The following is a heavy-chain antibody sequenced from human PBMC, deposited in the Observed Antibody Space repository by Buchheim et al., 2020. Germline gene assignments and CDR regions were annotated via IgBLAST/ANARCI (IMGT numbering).Heavy chain of an antibody. CDR2: ITGSGDIV. Sequence: VELLESGGDLVQPGGSLRLSCAASGFTFSLCSMNWVRQAPGKGLEWIAYITGSGDIVYYADSVQGRITISRDNAKNSLYLQMNSLNVDDTALYFCARTPGGGGTHYYNYLDSWGQGTL. V-gene: IGHV3-48*01. CDR3: ARTPGGGGTHYYNYLDS. CDR1: GFTFSLCS. D-gene: IGHD1-26*01. J-gene: IGHJ4*02.